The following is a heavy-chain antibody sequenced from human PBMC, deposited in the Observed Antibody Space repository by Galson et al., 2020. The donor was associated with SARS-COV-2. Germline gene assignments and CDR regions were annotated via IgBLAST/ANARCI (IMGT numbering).Heavy chain of an antibody. CDR3: ARDSPQSYYYDSSGYYPFWFDP. CDR1: GGSISSGGYY. CDR2: IYYSGST. V-gene: IGHV4-31*03. Sequence: ASETLSLTCTVSGGSISSGGYYWSWIRQHPGKGLEWIGYIYYSGSTYYNPSLKSRVTISVDTSKNQFSLKLSSVTAADTAVYYCARDSPQSYYYDSSGYYPFWFDPWGQGTLVTVSS. J-gene: IGHJ5*02. D-gene: IGHD3-22*01.